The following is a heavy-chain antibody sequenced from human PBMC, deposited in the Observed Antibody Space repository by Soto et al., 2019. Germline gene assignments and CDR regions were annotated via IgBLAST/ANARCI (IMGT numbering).Heavy chain of an antibody. Sequence: SETLSLTCTVSGGSISSYYWSWIRQPPGKGLEWIGYIYYSGSTNYNPSLKSRVTISVDTSKNQFSLKLSSVTAADTAVYYCGRLGSNYEGGMDVWGQGTTVTVSS. D-gene: IGHD4-4*01. V-gene: IGHV4-59*01. CDR2: IYYSGST. CDR3: GRLGSNYEGGMDV. CDR1: GGSISSYY. J-gene: IGHJ6*02.